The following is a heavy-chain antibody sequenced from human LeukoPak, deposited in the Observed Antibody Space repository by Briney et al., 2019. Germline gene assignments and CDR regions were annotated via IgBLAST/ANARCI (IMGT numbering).Heavy chain of an antibody. D-gene: IGHD3-16*01. Sequence: SETLSLTCAVYGGSFSGHYWSWIRQPPGKGLEWIGEINRSGRTSYNPSLKSRVTMSVDTSKNQFSLRLSSVTAADTAVYYCARDPKWAFGGLNGGDFDYWSQGALVTVSS. CDR1: GGSFSGHY. CDR3: ARDPKWAFGGLNGGDFDY. CDR2: INRSGRT. V-gene: IGHV4-34*01. J-gene: IGHJ4*02.